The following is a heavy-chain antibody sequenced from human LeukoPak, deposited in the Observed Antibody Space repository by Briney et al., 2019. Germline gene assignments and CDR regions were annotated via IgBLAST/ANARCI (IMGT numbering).Heavy chain of an antibody. CDR1: GGSISSHY. V-gene: IGHV4-59*08. D-gene: IGHD3-10*01. J-gene: IGHJ4*02. CDR2: IYYSGST. CDR3: ARQPSYGSGRYYFDY. Sequence: SETLSLTCTVSGGSISSHYWSWIRQPPGKGLEWIGYIYYSGSTNYDPSLKSRVTISVDTSKNQFSLKLSSVTAADTAAYYCARQPSYGSGRYYFDYWGQGTLVTVSS.